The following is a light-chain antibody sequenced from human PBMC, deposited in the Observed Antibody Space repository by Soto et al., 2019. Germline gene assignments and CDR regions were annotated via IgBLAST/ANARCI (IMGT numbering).Light chain of an antibody. Sequence: DIPMTQSPSTLSASVGDRVTITCRASQSISNWLAWYQQKPGKAPRLLIYDASYVERGVPSRFSGSGSGTEFTLTISDLQPDDLAPYYCQQYNSFWTFGQGTKVEI. J-gene: IGKJ1*01. V-gene: IGKV1-5*01. CDR2: DAS. CDR3: QQYNSFWT. CDR1: QSISNW.